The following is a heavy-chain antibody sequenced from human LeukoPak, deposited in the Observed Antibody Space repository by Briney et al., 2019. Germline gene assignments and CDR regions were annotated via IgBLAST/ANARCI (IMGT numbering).Heavy chain of an antibody. J-gene: IGHJ5*02. Sequence: GGSLRLSCAASGFTFSSYSMNWVRQAPGKGLQWVANINQDGTDKYYVDSVKGRFTISRDNAKNSLYLQMNSLRAEDTAVYYCAREIVGTHKSRFDPWGQGNPGHCLL. CDR1: GFTFSSYS. D-gene: IGHD1-26*01. V-gene: IGHV3-7*03. CDR2: INQDGTDK. CDR3: AREIVGTHKSRFDP.